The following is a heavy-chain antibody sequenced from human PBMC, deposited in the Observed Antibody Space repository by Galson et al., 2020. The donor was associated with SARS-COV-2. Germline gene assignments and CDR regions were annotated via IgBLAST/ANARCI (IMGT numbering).Heavy chain of an antibody. V-gene: IGHV3-30*18. CDR1: GFTFTTYG. CDR2: ISYDGSHI. J-gene: IGHJ4*02. CDR3: AKAPFASGSYSVIVEY. D-gene: IGHD3-10*01. Sequence: TGGSLRLSCVTSGFTFTTYGMHWVRQAPGKGLEWVALISYDGSHIDYADSVKGRFTISRDDSKNTLYLQMDSLRTEDTAMYYCAKAPFASGSYSVIVEYWGQGTLVTVSS.